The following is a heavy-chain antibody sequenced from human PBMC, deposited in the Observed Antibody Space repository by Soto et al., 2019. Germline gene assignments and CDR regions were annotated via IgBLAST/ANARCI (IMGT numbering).Heavy chain of an antibody. CDR3: ATLPPRIVVVFTEMPT. Sequence: SETLSLTCGVYGGSFNYYYWNWIRQPPGKGLEWIGEINHSGITNYNPSLKSRVTISVDTSKSQFSLRLSSVTAADTAVYYCATLPPRIVVVFTEMPTWGQGILVTVSS. V-gene: IGHV4-34*01. CDR2: INHSGIT. D-gene: IGHD2-21*01. CDR1: GGSFNYYY. J-gene: IGHJ5*02.